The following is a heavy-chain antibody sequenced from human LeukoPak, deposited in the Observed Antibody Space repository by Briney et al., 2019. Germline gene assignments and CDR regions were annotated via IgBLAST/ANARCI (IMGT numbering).Heavy chain of an antibody. D-gene: IGHD2-15*01. CDR2: INPNSGGT. CDR3: ARESCSGGSCYSFGLGAFDI. Sequence: GASVKVSCKASGYTFTGYYMHWVRQALGQGLEWMGWINPNSGGTNYAQKFQGWVTMTRDTSISTAYMELSRLRSDDTAVYYCARESCSGGSCYSFGLGAFDIWGQGTMVTVSS. J-gene: IGHJ3*02. V-gene: IGHV1-2*04. CDR1: GYTFTGYY.